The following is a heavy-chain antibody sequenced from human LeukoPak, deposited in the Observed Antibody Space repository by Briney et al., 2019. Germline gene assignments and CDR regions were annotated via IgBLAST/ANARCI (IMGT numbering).Heavy chain of an antibody. D-gene: IGHD4-17*01. Sequence: GGSLRLSCAASGFTFSSYSMNWVRQAPGKGLEWVSSISSSSSYIYYADSVKGRFTISRDNAKNSLYLQMNSLRAEDTAVYYCAREGYTVTRSPSYFDYWGQGTLVTVSS. CDR1: GFTFSSYS. CDR3: AREGYTVTRSPSYFDY. J-gene: IGHJ4*02. V-gene: IGHV3-21*01. CDR2: ISSSSSYI.